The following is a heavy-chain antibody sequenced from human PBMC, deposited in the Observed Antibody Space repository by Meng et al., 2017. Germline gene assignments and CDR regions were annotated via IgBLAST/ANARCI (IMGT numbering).Heavy chain of an antibody. CDR2: IYYSGST. J-gene: IGHJ4*02. Sequence: LRLSCTVSGGSISSSSYYWGWIRQPPGKGLEWIGSIYYSGSTYYNPSLKSRVTISVETSKNQFSLKLSSVTAADTAVYYCASRGGGKGYNDYWGQGTLVTVSS. D-gene: IGHD4-23*01. CDR1: GGSISSSSYY. V-gene: IGHV4-39*07. CDR3: ASRGGGKGYNDY.